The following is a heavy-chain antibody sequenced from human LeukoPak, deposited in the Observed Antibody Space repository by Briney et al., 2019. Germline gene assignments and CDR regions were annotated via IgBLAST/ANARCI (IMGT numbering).Heavy chain of an antibody. CDR2: IYYSGST. Sequence: PSETLSLTCTVSGGSISSGGYYWSWIRQHPGTGLEWIGYIYYSGSTYYNPSLKSRVTISVDTSKNQFSLKLSSVTAADTAVYYCAREEGYYDILTGYYQYNWFDPWGQGTLVTVSS. V-gene: IGHV4-31*03. CDR1: GGSISSGGYY. D-gene: IGHD3-9*01. J-gene: IGHJ5*02. CDR3: AREEGYYDILTGYYQYNWFDP.